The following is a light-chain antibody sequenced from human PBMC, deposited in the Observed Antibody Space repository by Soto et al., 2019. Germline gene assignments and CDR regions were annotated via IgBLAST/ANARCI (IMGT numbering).Light chain of an antibody. CDR1: QGIGDT. Sequence: EVVLTQSPATLSVSPGEGVTLSCRASQGIGDTLAWYQHKPGQAPRLLISGASSRPTGIPDRFSGSGSGTDFTLTISSLEPEDFAVYYCQQRSNWPLTFGGGTKVDIK. J-gene: IGKJ4*01. CDR3: QQRSNWPLT. CDR2: GAS. V-gene: IGKV3D-11*01.